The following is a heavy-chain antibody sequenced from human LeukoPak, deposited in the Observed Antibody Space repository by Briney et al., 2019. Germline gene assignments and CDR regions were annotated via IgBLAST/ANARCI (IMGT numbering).Heavy chain of an antibody. CDR2: IIPIFGTA. D-gene: IGHD2-2*01. Sequence: ASVKVSCEASGGTFSSYAISWVRQAPGQGLEWMGGIIPIFGTANYAQKFQGRVTITADESTSTAYMELSSLRSEDTAVYYCARGGCSSTSCPLDYWGQGTLVTVSS. V-gene: IGHV1-69*13. CDR1: GGTFSSYA. CDR3: ARGGCSSTSCPLDY. J-gene: IGHJ4*02.